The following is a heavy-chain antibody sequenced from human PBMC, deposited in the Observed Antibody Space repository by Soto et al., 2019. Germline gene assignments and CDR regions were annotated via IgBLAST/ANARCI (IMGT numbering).Heavy chain of an antibody. CDR2: IYWDDDK. J-gene: IGHJ4*02. CDR3: AHHRPLRPIGY. CDR1: GFSLNTSGVG. V-gene: IGHV2-5*02. Sequence: QITLKESGPTLMKPTQTLTLTCTFSGFSLNTSGVGVAWIRQPPGKALEWLALIYWDDDKRYSPSLKSRLTITKDTSKNQVVLTMTNMDPVDTATYYCAHHRPLRPIGYWGQGTLVTVSS.